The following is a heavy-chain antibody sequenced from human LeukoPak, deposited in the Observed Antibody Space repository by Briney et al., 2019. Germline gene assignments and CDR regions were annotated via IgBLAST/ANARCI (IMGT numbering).Heavy chain of an antibody. CDR3: AGSGSHVY. CDR2: ITGNGAST. D-gene: IGHD1-26*01. Sequence: GGSLRLSCAASGFTFRSYDINWVRQAPGKGLEWGSSITGNGASTNFADTVKGRFTISRDNSTNTAYLQMNSLRAEDTAVYYCAGSGSHVYWGQGTLVTVSS. CDR1: GFTFRSYD. J-gene: IGHJ4*02. V-gene: IGHV3-23*01.